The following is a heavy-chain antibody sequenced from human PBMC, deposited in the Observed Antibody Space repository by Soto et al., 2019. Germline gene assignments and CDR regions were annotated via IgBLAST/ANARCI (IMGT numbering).Heavy chain of an antibody. J-gene: IGHJ4*02. V-gene: IGHV3-30*01. CDR3: ATADLYYSGSGSSLAYFEY. CDR1: GFTFSSYA. CDR2: ISYDGYNK. Sequence: QVQLVESGGGVVQPGRSLRLSCAASGFTFSSYAMHWVRQAPGKGLEWVTVISYDGYNKYYADSVKGRFTISRDNSKNTLDLQMNSLRAEDTAVYFCATADLYYSGSGSSLAYFEYWGQGTLVTVSS. D-gene: IGHD3-10*01.